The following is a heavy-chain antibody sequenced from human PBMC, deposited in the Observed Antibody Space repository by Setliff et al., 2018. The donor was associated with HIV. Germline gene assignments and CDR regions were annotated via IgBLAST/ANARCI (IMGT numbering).Heavy chain of an antibody. V-gene: IGHV4-39*01. CDR3: GRQFRYPSIAVAGIDY. CDR2: IYYSGSA. J-gene: IGHJ4*02. D-gene: IGHD6-19*01. Sequence: SETLSLTCTVSAGSIRSSIYYWAWIRQPPGKGLEWIGIIYYSGSAYYNASLKSRVTISVDTSKNQFSLNLNSVTAADTAMYYCGRQFRYPSIAVAGIDYWGQGTLVTVSS. CDR1: AGSIRSSIYY.